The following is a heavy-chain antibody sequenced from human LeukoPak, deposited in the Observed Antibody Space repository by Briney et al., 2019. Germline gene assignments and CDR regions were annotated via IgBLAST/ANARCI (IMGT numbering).Heavy chain of an antibody. J-gene: IGHJ5*02. CDR3: ARDQLDTIPYNWFDP. Sequence: GGSLRRSCAASGFTFSSYWMSWVREAPGKGLEWVANIKQDGSEKYYVDSVKGRFTISRDNAKNSLYLQMNSLRAEDTAVYYCARDQLDTIPYNWFDPWGQGTLVTVSS. CDR1: GFTFSSYW. D-gene: IGHD3-10*01. CDR2: IKQDGSEK. V-gene: IGHV3-7*01.